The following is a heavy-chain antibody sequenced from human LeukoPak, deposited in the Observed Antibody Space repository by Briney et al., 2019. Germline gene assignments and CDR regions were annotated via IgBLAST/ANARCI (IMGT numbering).Heavy chain of an antibody. Sequence: GGSLRLSCTGSGFIFSRYEMNWVRQAPGKGLEWVSVIYSGDITYYADSVKGRFTISRDISKNTLYLHMNSLRAEDMAVYYCARGGSSGIFYFYMDVWGKGTTVTISS. D-gene: IGHD3-10*01. J-gene: IGHJ6*03. V-gene: IGHV3-66*01. CDR1: GFIFSRYE. CDR3: ARGGSSGIFYFYMDV. CDR2: IYSGDIT.